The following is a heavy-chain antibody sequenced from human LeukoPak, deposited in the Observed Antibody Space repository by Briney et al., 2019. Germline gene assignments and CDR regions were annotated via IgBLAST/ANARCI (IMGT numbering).Heavy chain of an antibody. CDR1: GGSFSDYS. CDR3: ARGRGYPAY. Sequence: SETLSLTCAVFGGSFSDYSWTWIRQTPGKGLEWIGEINHSGSTNYNPSLKSRVTISLDTSKNQFSLNLSSVTAADTAVYYCARGRGYPAYWGQGTLVTVSS. J-gene: IGHJ4*02. CDR2: INHSGST. V-gene: IGHV4-34*01. D-gene: IGHD2-15*01.